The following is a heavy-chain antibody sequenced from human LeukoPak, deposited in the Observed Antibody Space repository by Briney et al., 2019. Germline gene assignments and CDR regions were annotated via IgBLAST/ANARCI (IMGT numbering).Heavy chain of an antibody. V-gene: IGHV4-34*01. D-gene: IGHD2-2*01. CDR3: SRGRDQSKTGDS. CDR2: IHPSGST. Sequence: SETPSLTCTIYGGSFSWYYWNWIRQPPGKGLEWVGEIHPSGSTNFNPSLMSRVSISVDTSKNQFSLILTSVTAADTGVYYCSRGRDQSKTGDSWGQGTVVTVSS. J-gene: IGHJ4*02. CDR1: GGSFSWYY.